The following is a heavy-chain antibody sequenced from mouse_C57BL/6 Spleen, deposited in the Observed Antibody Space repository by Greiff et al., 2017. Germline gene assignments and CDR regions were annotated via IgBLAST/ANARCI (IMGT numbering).Heavy chain of an antibody. CDR3: ARGPWVVANAMDY. Sequence: QVQLKQPGAELVMPGASVKLSCKASGYTFTSYWMHWVKQRPGQGLEWIGEIDPSDSYTNYNQKFKGKSTLTVDKSSSTAYMQRSSLTSEDSAVYYCARGPWVVANAMDYWGQGTSVTVSS. D-gene: IGHD1-1*01. CDR1: GYTFTSYW. V-gene: IGHV1-69*01. J-gene: IGHJ4*01. CDR2: IDPSDSYT.